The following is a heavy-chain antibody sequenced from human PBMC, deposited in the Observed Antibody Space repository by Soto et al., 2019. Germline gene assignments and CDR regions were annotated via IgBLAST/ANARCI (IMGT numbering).Heavy chain of an antibody. D-gene: IGHD3-3*01. CDR1: GGSISSSSYY. Sequence: PSETLSLTCTVSGGSISSSSYYWGWTRQPPGKGLEWIGSIYYSGSTYYNPSLKSRVTISVDTSKNQFSLKLSSVTAADTAVYYCARRGDFWSGYSDYWGQGTLVTVSS. V-gene: IGHV4-39*01. CDR2: IYYSGST. J-gene: IGHJ4*02. CDR3: ARRGDFWSGYSDY.